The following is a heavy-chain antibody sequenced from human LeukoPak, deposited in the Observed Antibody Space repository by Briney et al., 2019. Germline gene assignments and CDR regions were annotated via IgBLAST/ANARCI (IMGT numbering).Heavy chain of an antibody. D-gene: IGHD3-10*01. CDR3: AGWAPYGSGSYFLH. CDR1: GFTFSDYY. CDR2: ISSSGSTI. V-gene: IGHV3-11*01. J-gene: IGHJ4*02. Sequence: PGGSLRLSCAASGFTFSDYYMSWIRQAPGKGLEWVSYISSSGSTIYYADSVKGRFTISRDNAKNSLYLQMNSLRAEDTAVYYCAGWAPYGSGSYFLHWGQGTLVTVSS.